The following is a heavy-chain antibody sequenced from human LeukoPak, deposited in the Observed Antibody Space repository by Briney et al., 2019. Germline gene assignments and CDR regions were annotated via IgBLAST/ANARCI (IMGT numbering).Heavy chain of an antibody. Sequence: GGSLRLSCAASGFTFSSYEMNWVRQAPGKGLEWVLYISSSGSTIYYADSVKGRFTISRDNAKNSLYLQMDSLRAEDTGVYYCARRAKTERGHGYGLDSWGQGTLVTVSS. V-gene: IGHV3-48*03. CDR1: GFTFSSYE. CDR2: ISSSGSTI. D-gene: IGHD5-18*01. J-gene: IGHJ4*02. CDR3: ARRAKTERGHGYGLDS.